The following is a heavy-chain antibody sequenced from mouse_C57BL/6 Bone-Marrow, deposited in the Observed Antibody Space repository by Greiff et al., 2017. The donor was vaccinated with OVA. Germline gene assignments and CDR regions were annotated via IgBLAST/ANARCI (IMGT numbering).Heavy chain of an antibody. CDR2: ISGGGGNT. J-gene: IGHJ3*01. CDR1: GFTFSSYT. CDR3: ARPSYYSNYERVWFAY. V-gene: IGHV5-9*01. Sequence: EVHLVESGGGLVKPGGSLKLSCAASGFTFSSYTMSWVRQTPEKRLEWVATISGGGGNTYYPDSVKGRFTISRDNAKNTLYLQMSSLRSEDTALYYGARPSYYSNYERVWFAYWGQGTLVTVSA. D-gene: IGHD2-5*01.